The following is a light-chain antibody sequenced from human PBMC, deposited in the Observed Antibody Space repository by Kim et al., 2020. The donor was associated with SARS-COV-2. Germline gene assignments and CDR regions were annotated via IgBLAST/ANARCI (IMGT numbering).Light chain of an antibody. Sequence: SPGERPTLSCRASRSVSSNHLAWYQQKPGQAPRLLIYGASSRATGIPDRFGGSGSGTDFTLTITRLEPEDFAVYYCQQYSSSPATFGQGTKVDIK. CDR1: RSVSSNH. CDR2: GAS. V-gene: IGKV3-20*01. CDR3: QQYSSSPAT. J-gene: IGKJ1*01.